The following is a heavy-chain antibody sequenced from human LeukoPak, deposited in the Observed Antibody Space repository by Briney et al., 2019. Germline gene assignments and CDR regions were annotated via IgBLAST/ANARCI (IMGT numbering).Heavy chain of an antibody. D-gene: IGHD3-22*01. V-gene: IGHV4-39*01. Sequence: SETLSLTCTVSGGSISSSFYYWGWLRQRPGKGLEWIGSTYYSGTTYYKPSLKSRVSVSVDTSKNQLSLNLTSVTAADTALYYCARHGYYYYTSGYFGYWGQGILVTVSS. CDR3: ARHGYYYYTSGYFGY. CDR1: GGSISSSFYY. CDR2: TYYSGTT. J-gene: IGHJ4*02.